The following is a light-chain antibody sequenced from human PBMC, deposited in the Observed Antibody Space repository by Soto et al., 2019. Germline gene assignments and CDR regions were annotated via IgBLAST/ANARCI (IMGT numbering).Light chain of an antibody. J-gene: IGLJ1*01. V-gene: IGLV2-8*01. CDR2: EVV. CDR3: KSYAGSNTYV. Sequence: ALTQPPSASGSPGQSVTISCTGTKNDIGVYDFVSWYQHHPGKAPRLIIYEVVQRPSGVPDRFSGSKSGNTASLTVPGLQAADEADYFCKSYAGSNTYVFGSGTKVTVL. CDR1: KNDIGVYDF.